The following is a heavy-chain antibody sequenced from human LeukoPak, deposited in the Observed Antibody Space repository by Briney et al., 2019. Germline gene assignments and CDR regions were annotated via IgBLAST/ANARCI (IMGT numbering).Heavy chain of an antibody. J-gene: IGHJ4*02. D-gene: IGHD5-12*01. CDR2: ISSSSSYI. V-gene: IGHV3-21*01. CDR3: ASWEQYSGYTRVY. Sequence: GGSLRLSCAASGFTFSSYSMNWVRQAPGKGLEWVSSISSSSSYIYYADSVKGRFTISRDNTKNSLYLQMNSRGAEETAVYYCASWEQYSGYTRVYWGQGTLVTVSS. CDR1: GFTFSSYS.